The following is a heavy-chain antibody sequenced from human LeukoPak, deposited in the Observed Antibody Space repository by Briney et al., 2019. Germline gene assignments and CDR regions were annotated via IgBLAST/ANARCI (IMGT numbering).Heavy chain of an antibody. CDR1: GGSISSGAYY. J-gene: IGHJ5*02. Sequence: PSQTLSLTCTVSGGSISSGAYYWSWIRQHPGTGLEWIGYIYYTGSTYYNPSLKSRLTISVDTSKNQFSLRLSSVTAADTAVYYCARWVVPAAAPGLPNWSDPWGQGTLVTVSS. CDR2: IYYTGST. D-gene: IGHD2-2*01. V-gene: IGHV4-31*03. CDR3: ARWVVPAAAPGLPNWSDP.